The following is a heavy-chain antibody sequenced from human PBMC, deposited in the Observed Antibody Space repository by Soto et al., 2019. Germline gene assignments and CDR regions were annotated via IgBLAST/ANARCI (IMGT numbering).Heavy chain of an antibody. V-gene: IGHV4-34*01. CDR1: GGSFSGYY. D-gene: IGHD6-13*01. J-gene: IGHJ4*02. Sequence: SETLSLTCAVYGGSFSGYYWSWIRQPPGKGLEWIGEINHSGSTNYNPSLKSRVTISVDTSKNQFSLKLSSVTAADTAVYYCASLIAAAGTLDYWGQGTLVTVSS. CDR3: ASLIAAAGTLDY. CDR2: INHSGST.